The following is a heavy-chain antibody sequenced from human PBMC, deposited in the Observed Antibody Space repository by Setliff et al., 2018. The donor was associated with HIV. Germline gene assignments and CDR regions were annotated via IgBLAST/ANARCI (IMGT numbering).Heavy chain of an antibody. CDR2: VNQSGST. CDR3: VVRVYGPIEY. J-gene: IGHJ4*02. Sequence: SETLSLTCAVYHASFSDYYRGWVRQAPGKGLEWIGEVNQSGSTNYNSSLKSRVTLSMDLSKNQFSLKLTSLTAADTAVYYCVVRVYGPIEYWGQGNQVTGS. CDR1: HASFSDYY. V-gene: IGHV4-34*01. D-gene: IGHD4-17*01.